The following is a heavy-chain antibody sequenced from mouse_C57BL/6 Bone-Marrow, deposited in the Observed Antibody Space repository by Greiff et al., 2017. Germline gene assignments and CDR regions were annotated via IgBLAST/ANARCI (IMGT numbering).Heavy chain of an antibody. CDR1: GFSLTSYG. CDR3: AISSTMVSYYYAMDY. J-gene: IGHJ4*01. V-gene: IGHV2-5*01. Sequence: QVHVKQSGPGLVQPSQSLSITCTVSGFSLTSYGVHWVRQSPGKGLEWLGVIWRGGSTDYNAAFMSRLSITKDNSKSQVFFKMNSLQADDTAIYYCAISSTMVSYYYAMDYWGQGTSVTVSS. D-gene: IGHD2-1*01. CDR2: IWRGGST.